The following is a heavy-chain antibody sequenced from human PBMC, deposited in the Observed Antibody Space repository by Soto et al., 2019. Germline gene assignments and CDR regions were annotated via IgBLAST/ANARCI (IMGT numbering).Heavy chain of an antibody. CDR1: GFTFSSYS. Sequence: GGSLRLSCAASGFTFSSYSMNWVRQAPGKGLEWVSSISSSSSYIYYADSVEGRFTISRDNAKNSLYLQMNSLRAEDTAVYYCARDHRGYGYFSYWGQGTLVTVSS. J-gene: IGHJ4*02. CDR2: ISSSSSYI. CDR3: ARDHRGYGYFSY. V-gene: IGHV3-21*01. D-gene: IGHD5-18*01.